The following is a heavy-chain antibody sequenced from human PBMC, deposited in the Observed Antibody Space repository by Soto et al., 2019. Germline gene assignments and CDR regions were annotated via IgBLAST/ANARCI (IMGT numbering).Heavy chain of an antibody. CDR2: IYYSGST. CDR3: ARAYCGGDCSYYYYYYGMDV. J-gene: IGHJ6*02. Sequence: QVQLQESGPGLVKPSQTLSLTCTVSGGSISSGDYYWSWIRQPPGKGLEWIGYIYYSGSTYYNPCLKVRLTIPLDTSKNQFSLTLSSVTAADTAVYYCARAYCGGDCSYYYYYYGMDVWGQGTTVTVSS. D-gene: IGHD2-21*02. CDR1: GGSISSGDYY. V-gene: IGHV4-30-4*01.